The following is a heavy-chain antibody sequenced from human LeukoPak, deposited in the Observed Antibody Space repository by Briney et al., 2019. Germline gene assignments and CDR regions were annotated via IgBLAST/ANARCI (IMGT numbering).Heavy chain of an antibody. CDR1: AGSTTSNY. CDR2: TYYSGST. J-gene: IGHJ6*02. V-gene: IGHV4-59*12. D-gene: IGHD3-10*01. Sequence: SQTMSLTSNLSAGSTTSNYWSWIRQPPGKGLEWIGYTYYSGSTNYNPSLRSRVTISVDTSKSQCALKLRSVTAADTAVYYCARDITADYGMDVWGQGTTVTVSS. CDR3: ARDITADYGMDV.